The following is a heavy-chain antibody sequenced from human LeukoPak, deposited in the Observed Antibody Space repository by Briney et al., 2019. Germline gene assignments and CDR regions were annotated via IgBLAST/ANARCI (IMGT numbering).Heavy chain of an antibody. CDR1: GFTFSSYA. D-gene: IGHD1-1*01. Sequence: QPGGSLRLSCAASGFTFSSYAMSWVRQAPGKGLEWVSAISGSGASTYNADSVKGRFTISRDNSKTTLYVQMNSLRAEDTAVYYCAREGTGTIDYWGQGTLVTVSS. CDR3: AREGTGTIDY. V-gene: IGHV3-23*01. J-gene: IGHJ4*02. CDR2: ISGSGAST.